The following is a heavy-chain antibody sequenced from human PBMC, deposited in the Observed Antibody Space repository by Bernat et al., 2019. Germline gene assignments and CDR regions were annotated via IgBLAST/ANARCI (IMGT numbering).Heavy chain of an antibody. D-gene: IGHD2-15*01. Sequence: QVQLQESGPGLVKPSETLSLTCTVSGCSISSYYWSWIRQPPGNGLDWLGYIYYSGSTNYNPSLKSRVTISVDTSKNQFSLKLSSVTAADTAVYYCARDHRDLYCSGGSCYSSGYYFEYWGQGTLVTVSS. CDR3: ARDHRDLYCSGGSCYSSGYYFEY. J-gene: IGHJ4*02. CDR1: GCSISSYY. CDR2: IYYSGST. V-gene: IGHV4-59*01.